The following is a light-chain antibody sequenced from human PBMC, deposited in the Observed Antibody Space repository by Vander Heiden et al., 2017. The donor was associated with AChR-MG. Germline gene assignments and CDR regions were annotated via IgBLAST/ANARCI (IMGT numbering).Light chain of an antibody. J-gene: IGLJ1*01. CDR3: CSYAGSSTNV. CDR2: EVS. Sequence: QSALTQPASVSGSPGQSITIPCTGTSSEVGSYNLVSWYQQHPGKAPKLMIYEVSKRPSGVSNRFSGSKSGNTASLTISGLQAEDEADYYCCSYAGSSTNVFGTGTKVTVL. CDR1: SSEVGSYNL. V-gene: IGLV2-23*02.